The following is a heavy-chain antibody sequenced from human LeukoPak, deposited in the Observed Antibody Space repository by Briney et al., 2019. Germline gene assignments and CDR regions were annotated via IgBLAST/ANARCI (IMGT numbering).Heavy chain of an antibody. CDR2: IYTSGST. CDR1: GGSISSYY. D-gene: IGHD3-22*01. V-gene: IGHV4-4*07. CDR3: ARSTDYYDSSGYDY. J-gene: IGHJ4*02. Sequence: PSETLSLTCTVSGGSISSYYWSWIRQPAEKGLEWIGRIYTSGSTNYNPSLKSRVTMSVDTSKNQFSLKLSSVTAADTAVYYCARSTDYYDSSGYDYWGQGTLVTVSS.